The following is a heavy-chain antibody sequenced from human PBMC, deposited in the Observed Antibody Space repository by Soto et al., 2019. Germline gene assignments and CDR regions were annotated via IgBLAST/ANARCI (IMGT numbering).Heavy chain of an antibody. CDR1: GFTFSDYY. CDR3: ARSHDYGDYVGNFDY. D-gene: IGHD4-17*01. J-gene: IGHJ4*02. V-gene: IGHV3-11*06. CDR2: ISSSSSYT. Sequence: GGSLRLSCAASGFTFSDYYMSWIRQAPGKGLEWVSYISSSSSYTNYADSVKGRFTISRDNAKNSLYLQMNSLRAEDTAVYYCARSHDYGDYVGNFDYWGQGTLVTVSS.